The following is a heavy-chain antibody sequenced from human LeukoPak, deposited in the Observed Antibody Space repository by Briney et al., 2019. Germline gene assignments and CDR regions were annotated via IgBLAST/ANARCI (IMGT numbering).Heavy chain of an antibody. V-gene: IGHV1-18*01. CDR2: ISGYNGNT. CDR3: ARVSGYYDSGNYLRD. Sequence: ASVKVSCKASGYTFTSYGISWVRQAPGQGLEWMGWISGYNGNTNYAQNLQGRVTMTTDTSTSTAYMELRSLRSDGTAVYYCARVSGYYDSGNYLRDWGQGTLVTVSS. D-gene: IGHD3-10*01. J-gene: IGHJ4*02. CDR1: GYTFTSYG.